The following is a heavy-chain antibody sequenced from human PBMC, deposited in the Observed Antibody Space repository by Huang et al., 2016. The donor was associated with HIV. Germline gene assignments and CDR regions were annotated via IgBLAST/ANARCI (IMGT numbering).Heavy chain of an antibody. V-gene: IGHV4-34*02. D-gene: IGHD3-22*01. Sequence: QVQLQQWGAELLKPSETLSLTCAVSGGSFSGHYWTWIRQPPGRGLEWIGEIMDSGSTTYNPALKSRVTIAGDTSQSQFSLKLNSVTAADTAIYYCARMFKYDSGGYWGNDAFDIWGQGTMVTVSS. CDR1: GGSFSGHY. CDR3: ARMFKYDSGGYWGNDAFDI. J-gene: IGHJ3*02. CDR2: IMDSGST.